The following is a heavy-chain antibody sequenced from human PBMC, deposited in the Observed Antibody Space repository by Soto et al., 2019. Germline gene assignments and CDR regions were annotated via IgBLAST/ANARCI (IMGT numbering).Heavy chain of an antibody. J-gene: IGHJ4*02. CDR1: GFNFNDYY. D-gene: IGHD2-15*01. CDR3: ARRGGPGDY. Sequence: QVQLVESGGGLVKPGGSLRLSCAASGFNFNDYYMSWIRQAPGKGLEWLSYISHSGHITNYADSVKGRFTISRDNAKNALYLQMNSLRAEDTAVYYCARRGGPGDYWGQGTLVTVSS. CDR2: ISHSGHIT. V-gene: IGHV3-11*01.